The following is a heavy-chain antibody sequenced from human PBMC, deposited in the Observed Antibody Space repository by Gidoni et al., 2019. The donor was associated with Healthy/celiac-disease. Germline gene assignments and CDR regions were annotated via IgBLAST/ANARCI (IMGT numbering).Heavy chain of an antibody. Sequence: EVQLVESGGGLVKPGGSLRLSCAASGFTFSNAWMSWVRQAPGKGLEWVGRIKSKTDGGTTDYAAPVKGRFTISRDDSKNTLYLQMNSLKTEDTAVYYCTTDEYIGVAPVNGHYYGMDVWGQGTTVTVSS. CDR2: IKSKTDGGTT. CDR3: TTDEYIGVAPVNGHYYGMDV. J-gene: IGHJ6*02. CDR1: GFTFSNAW. V-gene: IGHV3-15*01. D-gene: IGHD3-3*01.